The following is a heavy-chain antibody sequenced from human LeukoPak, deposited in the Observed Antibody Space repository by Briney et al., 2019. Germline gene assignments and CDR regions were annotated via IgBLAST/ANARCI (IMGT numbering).Heavy chain of an antibody. V-gene: IGHV1-18*01. Sequence: GASVKVSCKASGYTFTSFGISWVRQAPGQGLEWMGWISAYNGNTNYAQKLQGRVTMTTDTSTSTAYMELRSLGSDDTAVYYCARDWHSSSWYVSWFDPWGQGTLVTVSS. CDR3: ARDWHSSSWYVSWFDP. D-gene: IGHD6-13*01. CDR1: GYTFTSFG. CDR2: ISAYNGNT. J-gene: IGHJ5*02.